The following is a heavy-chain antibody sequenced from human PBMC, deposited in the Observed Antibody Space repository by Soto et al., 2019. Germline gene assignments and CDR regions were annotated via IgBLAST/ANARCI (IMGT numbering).Heavy chain of an antibody. J-gene: IGHJ6*02. CDR2: IYSGGST. Sequence: GGSLRLSCAASGFTVSSNYMSWVRQAPGKGLEWVSVIYSGGSTYYADSVKGRFTISRDNSKNTLYLQMNSLRAEDTAVYYCARGSTPSNYVYYYYYYGMDVWGQGTTVTVSS. CDR3: ARGSTPSNYVYYYYYYGMDV. CDR1: GFTVSSNY. D-gene: IGHD4-4*01. V-gene: IGHV3-53*01.